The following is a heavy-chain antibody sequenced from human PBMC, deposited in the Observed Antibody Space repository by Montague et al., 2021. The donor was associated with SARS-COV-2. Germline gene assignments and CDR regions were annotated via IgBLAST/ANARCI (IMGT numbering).Heavy chain of an antibody. J-gene: IGHJ4*02. CDR1: SGSISSSSYY. Sequence: SETLSLTCTVSSGSISSSSYYWGWIRQPPGKGLEWIGSIYYSGSTYYSPSLKSRVTISVDTSKNQFSLKLSSVTAADTAVYYCARHPAGYCSSTSCYVGWGQGTLVTVSS. V-gene: IGHV4-39*01. CDR2: IYYSGST. CDR3: ARHPAGYCSSTSCYVG. D-gene: IGHD2-2*01.